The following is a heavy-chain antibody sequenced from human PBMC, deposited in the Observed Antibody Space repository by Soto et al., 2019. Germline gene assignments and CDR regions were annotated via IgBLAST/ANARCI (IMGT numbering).Heavy chain of an antibody. D-gene: IGHD1-26*01. J-gene: IGHJ4*02. CDR2: ISYDGKSK. CDR1: GFSFSTYG. V-gene: IGHV3-30*18. CDR3: AKDQPGYSLD. Sequence: GGSLRLSCAASGFSFSTYGMHWVRQAPGKGLEWVAVISYDGKSKFYADSVKGRFTISRDNSKNTVYLQMNSLRAEDTAVYYCAKDQPGYSLDWGQGTLVTVSS.